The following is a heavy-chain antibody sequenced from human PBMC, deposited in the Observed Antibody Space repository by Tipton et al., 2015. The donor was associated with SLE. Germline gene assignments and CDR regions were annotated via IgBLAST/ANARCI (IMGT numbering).Heavy chain of an antibody. Sequence: TLSLTCTVSGGSISSGSYYWTWIRQPPGKGLEWIGCIFYTGSTYYNPSLKSRVSFSIDTSKHQFSLKLNSVTAADTAVYYCARRHYSGPFDSWGQGTLVTVSS. V-gene: IGHV4-39*07. CDR2: IFYTGST. CDR3: ARRHYSGPFDS. J-gene: IGHJ4*02. CDR1: GGSISSGSYY. D-gene: IGHD5-12*01.